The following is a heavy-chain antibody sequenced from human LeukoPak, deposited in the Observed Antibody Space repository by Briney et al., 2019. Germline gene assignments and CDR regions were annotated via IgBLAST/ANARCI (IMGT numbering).Heavy chain of an antibody. CDR3: ARDRAVGYDSSGYDFDY. J-gene: IGHJ4*02. CDR1: GGTFISYA. Sequence: GASVKVSCKASGGTFISYAISWVRQAPGQGLEWMGGIIPIFGTANYAQKFQGRVTITADESTSTAYMELSSLRSEDTAVYYCARDRAVGYDSSGYDFDYWGQGTLVTVFS. CDR2: IIPIFGTA. D-gene: IGHD3-22*01. V-gene: IGHV1-69*13.